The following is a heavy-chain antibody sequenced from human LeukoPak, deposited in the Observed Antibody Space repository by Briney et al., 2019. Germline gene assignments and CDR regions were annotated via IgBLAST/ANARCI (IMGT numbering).Heavy chain of an antibody. D-gene: IGHD3-22*01. J-gene: IGHJ5*02. CDR1: GFTFSTYA. CDR3: ARWYYYETSGLYYGSFDN. V-gene: IGHV3-23*01. Sequence: PGGSLRLSCAASGFTFSTYAMHWVRQAPGKGLQWVSVIIGSGSSTYYADSVKGRFTISRDNARNTLYLQMNSLRAEDTAVYYCARWYYYETSGLYYGSFDNWGQGTLVTVSS. CDR2: IIGSGSST.